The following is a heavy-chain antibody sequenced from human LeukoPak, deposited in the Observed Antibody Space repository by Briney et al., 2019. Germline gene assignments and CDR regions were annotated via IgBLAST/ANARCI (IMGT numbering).Heavy chain of an antibody. CDR1: GYTFTSYG. Sequence: ASVNVSCKASGYTFTSYGISWVRQAPGQGLEWMGWISGYNGNTNYAQNLQGRVTMTTDTSTSTAYMELRSLTSDDTDVYYCARDRQSCSSSSCLVDSWGQGTLVTVSS. V-gene: IGHV1-18*01. D-gene: IGHD2-2*01. CDR2: ISGYNGNT. J-gene: IGHJ4*02. CDR3: ARDRQSCSSSSCLVDS.